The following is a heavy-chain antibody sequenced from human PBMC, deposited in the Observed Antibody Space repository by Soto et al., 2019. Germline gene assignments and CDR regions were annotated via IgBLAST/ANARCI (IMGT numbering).Heavy chain of an antibody. D-gene: IGHD3-22*01. V-gene: IGHV4-59*01. Sequence: SETLSLTCTVSGGSISGYYWSWIRQPPGKGLEWIGYIYYSGSTNYNPSLKSRVTISVDTSKNQFSLKLSSVTAAHTAVYYCARGRENYYDSSGYGYWGQGTLVTVSS. CDR3: ARGRENYYDSSGYGY. CDR1: GGSISGYY. CDR2: IYYSGST. J-gene: IGHJ4*02.